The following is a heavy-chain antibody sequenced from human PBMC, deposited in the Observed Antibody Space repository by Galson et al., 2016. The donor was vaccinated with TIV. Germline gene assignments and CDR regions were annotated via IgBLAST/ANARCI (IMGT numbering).Heavy chain of an antibody. V-gene: IGHV3-7*01. CDR3: VRDWDDYGHHSAFDS. CDR1: GFTFSTFW. J-gene: IGHJ4*02. Sequence: LRLSCAASGFTFSTFWMSWVRQAPGRGLEWVANIKQDGSDKNYVDSVKGRFTISRDHTKNSVFLQMSSLRAEDTAVYYCVRDWDDYGHHSAFDSWGQGTQVTVSS. D-gene: IGHD4-17*01. CDR2: IKQDGSDK.